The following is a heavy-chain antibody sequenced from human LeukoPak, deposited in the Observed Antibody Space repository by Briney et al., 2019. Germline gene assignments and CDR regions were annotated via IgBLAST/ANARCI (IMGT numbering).Heavy chain of an antibody. D-gene: IGHD6-6*01. CDR1: GFTFSSYP. Sequence: GGSLRLSCVVSGFTFSSYPMSWVRQAPGKGLEWVSVISESGDVTHYADSMKGRFTISRDNTKNTLNLQMNGLRDEDTAIYYCARDSSHYLGSSDYWGQGTLVTVSS. CDR2: ISESGDVT. CDR3: ARDSSHYLGSSDY. V-gene: IGHV3-23*01. J-gene: IGHJ4*02.